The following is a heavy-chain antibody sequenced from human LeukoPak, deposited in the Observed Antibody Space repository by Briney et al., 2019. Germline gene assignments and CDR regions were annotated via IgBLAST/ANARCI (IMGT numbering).Heavy chain of an antibody. Sequence: SETLSLTCIVSGGSMNDYFWTWLRQPAGKGLEWIGRVDSNGNTNFTPSLKSRVAMSVDKSKNQFSLRLSSVTAADTAVYYCARLNRKLGSPDYWGQGTLVAVSS. D-gene: IGHD7-27*01. CDR3: ARLNRKLGSPDY. V-gene: IGHV4-4*07. J-gene: IGHJ4*02. CDR2: VDSNGNT. CDR1: GGSMNDYF.